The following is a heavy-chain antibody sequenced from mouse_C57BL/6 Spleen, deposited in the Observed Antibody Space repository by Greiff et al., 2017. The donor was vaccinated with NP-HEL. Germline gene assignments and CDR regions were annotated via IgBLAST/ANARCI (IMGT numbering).Heavy chain of an antibody. Sequence: EVKVVESGGGLVKPGGSLKLSCAASGFTFSSYAMSWVRPTPENRLEWVATISDGGSYTYYPDHVKGRFTISRDNAKNNLYLQMSHLKSEDTAMYYCARARYYYGTRGYFDVWGTGTTVTVSS. J-gene: IGHJ1*03. D-gene: IGHD1-1*01. CDR3: ARARYYYGTRGYFDV. CDR2: ISDGGSYT. V-gene: IGHV5-4*03. CDR1: GFTFSSYA.